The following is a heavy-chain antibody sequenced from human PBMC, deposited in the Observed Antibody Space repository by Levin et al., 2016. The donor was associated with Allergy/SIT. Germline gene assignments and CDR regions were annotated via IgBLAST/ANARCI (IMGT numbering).Heavy chain of an antibody. V-gene: IGHV4-59*11. Sequence: SETLSLTCTVSGGSITSPYWSWMRQTPGEGLEWIGGMHYTGHTNYNPSLKSRVTLSIDTSKSQFFLKLTSVTAADTAVYFCARDKGGTPGDLFDFWGRGTLVTVSS. CDR3: ARDKGGTPGDLFDF. J-gene: IGHJ4*02. D-gene: IGHD1-1*01. CDR2: MHYTGHT. CDR1: GGSITSPY.